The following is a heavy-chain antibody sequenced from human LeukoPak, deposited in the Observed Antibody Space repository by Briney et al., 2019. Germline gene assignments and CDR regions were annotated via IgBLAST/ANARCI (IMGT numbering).Heavy chain of an antibody. J-gene: IGHJ6*02. V-gene: IGHV3-74*01. CDR1: GFTFSSYG. CDR2: INSDGSAT. CDR3: TRDHGLDV. Sequence: GGSLRLSCAASGFTFSSYGMSWVGQAPGKGLMWVSQINSDGSATSCADPVKGRCTISRDNAKNMLYLEMNSLRVEDTAVYFCTRDHGLDVWGQGTTVTVSS.